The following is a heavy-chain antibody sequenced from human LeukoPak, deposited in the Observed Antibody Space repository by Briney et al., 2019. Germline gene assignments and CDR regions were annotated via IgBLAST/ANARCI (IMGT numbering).Heavy chain of an antibody. V-gene: IGHV3-11*06. Sequence: GGSLRLSCAASGFTFSNYYMSWIRQAPGKGLEWVSYISGSSGSTNYTDSVMGRFTISRDNGKNSLYLQMNSLRAEDTAVYYCARDQGENHDSSGYYPYWGQGTLVTVSS. CDR3: ARDQGENHDSSGYYPY. CDR1: GFTFSNYY. CDR2: ISGSSGST. D-gene: IGHD3-22*01. J-gene: IGHJ4*02.